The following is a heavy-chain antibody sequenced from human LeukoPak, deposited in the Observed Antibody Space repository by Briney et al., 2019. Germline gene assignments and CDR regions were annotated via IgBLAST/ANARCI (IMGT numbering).Heavy chain of an antibody. CDR3: ATLARYAFDI. Sequence: GSLRLSCAASGLTVSSKDMSWVRQAPGKGLEWVSVIYSGGSTYYADSVKGRFTISRDNSKNTLYLQMISLRAEDTAVYYCATLARYAFDIWGQGSMVTVSS. V-gene: IGHV3-53*01. CDR2: IYSGGST. CDR1: GLTVSSKD. J-gene: IGHJ3*02. D-gene: IGHD5-12*01.